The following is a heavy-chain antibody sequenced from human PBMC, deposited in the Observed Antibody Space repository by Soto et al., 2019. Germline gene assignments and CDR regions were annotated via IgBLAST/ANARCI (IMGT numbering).Heavy chain of an antibody. Sequence: PGGSLRLSCAASGFTFSSYGMHWVRQAPGKGLEWVAVISYDGSNKYYADSVKGRFTISRDNSKNTLYLQMNSLRAEDTAVYYCARELDINLRYYYYYGMDVWGQGTTVTVS. CDR2: ISYDGSNK. V-gene: IGHV3-30*03. CDR3: ARELDINLRYYYYYGMDV. CDR1: GFTFSSYG. J-gene: IGHJ6*02. D-gene: IGHD3-9*01.